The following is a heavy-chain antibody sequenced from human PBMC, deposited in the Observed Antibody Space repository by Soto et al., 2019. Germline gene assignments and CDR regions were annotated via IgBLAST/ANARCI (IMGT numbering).Heavy chain of an antibody. CDR2: ISWNSGSI. CDR1: GFTFDDYA. Sequence: SLRLSCASSGFTFDDYAMHWVRQAPGKGLEWVSGISWNSGSIGYADSVKGRFTISRDNAKNSLYLQMNSLRAEDTALYYCAKGDYGGSYYFDYWGQGTLVTVSS. CDR3: AKGDYGGSYYFDY. J-gene: IGHJ4*02. D-gene: IGHD4-17*01. V-gene: IGHV3-9*01.